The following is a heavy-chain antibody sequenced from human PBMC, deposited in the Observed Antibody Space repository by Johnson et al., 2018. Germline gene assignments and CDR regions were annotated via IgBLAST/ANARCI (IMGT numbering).Heavy chain of an antibody. CDR2: ISGSGGST. V-gene: IGHV3-23*04. CDR3: AKNTHYDILTGYYNAFDI. D-gene: IGHD3-9*01. Sequence: VQLVQSGGGLVQPGGSLRLSCAASGFTFSSYAMSWVRQAPGKGLEWVSAISGSGGSTYYADSVKGRFTISRDNSKNTLYLQMNSLRAEDTAVYYCAKNTHYDILTGYYNAFDIWGQGTMVTVSS. CDR1: GFTFSSYA. J-gene: IGHJ3*02.